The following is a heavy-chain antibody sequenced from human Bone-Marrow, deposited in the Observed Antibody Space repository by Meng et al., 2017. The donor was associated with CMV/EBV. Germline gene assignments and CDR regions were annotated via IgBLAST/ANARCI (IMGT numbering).Heavy chain of an antibody. Sequence: GESLKISCVASGFTFSIYWMSWVRQAPGKGLEWVASIREDGGEKYYVDSVKGRFTISRDNAKNSLFLQMNSLRAEDTAVYWCARDVFERGYDFWSGYYQSPHSFDIWGQGTMVTVSS. CDR1: GFTFSIYW. J-gene: IGHJ3*02. D-gene: IGHD3-3*01. V-gene: IGHV3-7*01. CDR2: IREDGGEK. CDR3: ARDVFERGYDFWSGYYQSPHSFDI.